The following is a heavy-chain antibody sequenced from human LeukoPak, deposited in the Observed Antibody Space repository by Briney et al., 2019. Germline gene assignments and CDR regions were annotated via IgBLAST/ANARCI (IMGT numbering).Heavy chain of an antibody. J-gene: IGHJ4*02. CDR2: ISAYNGNT. V-gene: IGHV1-18*01. CDR3: AREWELLHYFDY. Sequence: ASVKVSCKASGYTFTSHGISWVRQAPGQGLEWMGWISAYNGNTNYAQKLQGRVTMTTDTSTSTAYMELRSLRSDDTAVYYCAREWELLHYFDYWGQGTLVTVSS. D-gene: IGHD1-26*01. CDR1: GYTFTSHG.